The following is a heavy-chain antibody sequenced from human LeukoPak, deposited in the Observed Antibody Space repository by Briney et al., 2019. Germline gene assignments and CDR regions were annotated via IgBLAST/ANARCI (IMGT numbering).Heavy chain of an antibody. CDR1: GFTFSSYA. CDR2: ISYDGSNK. V-gene: IGHV3-30*04. Sequence: PGGSLRLSCAASGFTFSSYAMHWVRQAPGKGLEWVAVISYDGSNKYYADSVKGRFTISRDNSKNTLYLQMNSLRAEDTAVYYCARGRLLNYFDYWGQGTLVTVSS. CDR3: ARGRLLNYFDY. D-gene: IGHD2/OR15-2a*01. J-gene: IGHJ4*02.